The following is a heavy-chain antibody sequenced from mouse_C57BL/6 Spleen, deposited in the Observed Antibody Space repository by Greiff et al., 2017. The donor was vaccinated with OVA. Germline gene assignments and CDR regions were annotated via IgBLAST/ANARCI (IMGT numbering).Heavy chain of an antibody. CDR3: ARDGDYSNYFFEY. J-gene: IGHJ2*01. CDR2: ISDGGSYT. V-gene: IGHV5-4*01. D-gene: IGHD2-5*01. CDR1: GFTFSSYA. Sequence: DVMLVESGGGLVKPGGSLKLSCAASGFTFSSYAMSWVRQTPEKRLEWVATISDGGSYTYYPDNVKGRFTISRDNAKNNLYLQMSHLKSEDTAMYYCARDGDYSNYFFEYWGQGTTLTVSS.